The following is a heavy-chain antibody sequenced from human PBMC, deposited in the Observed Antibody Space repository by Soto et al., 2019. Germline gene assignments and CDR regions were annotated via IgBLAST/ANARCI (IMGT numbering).Heavy chain of an antibody. CDR2: INPNSGVT. V-gene: IGHV1-2*02. Sequence: ASVKVSCKASGYTFTGSYIHWVRQAPGQGLEWMGWINPNSGVTNYAQNFQGRVTMTRDTSISTVYMEVSRLRSDDTAVYYCARDVRYNSGCPEYCGQGTRVTVSS. CDR3: ARDVRYNSGCPEY. CDR1: GYTFTGSY. D-gene: IGHD6-19*01. J-gene: IGHJ4*02.